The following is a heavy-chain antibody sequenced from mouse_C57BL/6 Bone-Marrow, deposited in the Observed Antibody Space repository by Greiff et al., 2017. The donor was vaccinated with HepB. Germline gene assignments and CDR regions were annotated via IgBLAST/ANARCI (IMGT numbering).Heavy chain of an antibody. CDR1: GYTFTSYW. J-gene: IGHJ2*01. D-gene: IGHD2-12*01. V-gene: IGHV1-50*01. Sequence: QVQLQQPGAELVKPGASVKLSCKASGYTFTSYWMQWVKQRPGQGLEWIGEIDPSDGYTNYNQKFKGKATVTVDTTSSTAYMQLSSLTSEDSAVYCCARWACYDGFDYWGQGTTLTVSS. CDR2: IDPSDGYT. CDR3: ARWACYDGFDY.